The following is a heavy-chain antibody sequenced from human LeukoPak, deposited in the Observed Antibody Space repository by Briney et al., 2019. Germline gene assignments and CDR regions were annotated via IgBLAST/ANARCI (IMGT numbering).Heavy chain of an antibody. J-gene: IGHJ6*02. Sequence: PETLSLTCTVSGGSISSYYWSWIRQPAGKGLEWIGRIYTSGSTNYNPSLKSRVTMSVDTSKNQFSLKLSSVTAADTAVHYCARDYGDYSAPDYYYYGMDVWGQGTTVTVSS. CDR3: ARDYGDYSAPDYYYYGMDV. CDR2: IYTSGST. D-gene: IGHD4-17*01. CDR1: GGSISSYY. V-gene: IGHV4-4*07.